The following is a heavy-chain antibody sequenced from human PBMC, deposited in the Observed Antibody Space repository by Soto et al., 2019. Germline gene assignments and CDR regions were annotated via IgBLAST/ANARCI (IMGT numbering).Heavy chain of an antibody. CDR1: GDSVSSHC. D-gene: IGHD2-21*01. CDR3: ARSILWWGHIDY. CDR2: ICYSGPT. V-gene: IGHV4-59*08. Sequence: QVQLQESGPGLVKPSETLSLTCSVSGDSVSSHCWNWIRQPPGKGLEWIAYICYSGPTNYNASLMSRVSLSVDTSKNQFSLKLSSMTAADTAVYYCARSILWWGHIDYWGQGILVTVSS. J-gene: IGHJ4*02.